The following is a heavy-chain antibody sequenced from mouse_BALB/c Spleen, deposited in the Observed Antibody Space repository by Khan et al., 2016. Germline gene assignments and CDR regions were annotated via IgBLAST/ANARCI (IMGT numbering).Heavy chain of an antibody. CDR1: GFTFNTNA. V-gene: IGHV10S3*01. CDR3: VRELGFAY. CDR2: IRSKSNNYAT. Sequence: EVQLQESGGGLVQPKGSLKLSCAASGFTFNTNAMNWVRQAPGKGLEWVARIRSKSNNYATYYADSVKDRVTISRDDSQSMLYLQMNNLKTEDTAMYYCVRELGFAYWGQGTLVTVSA. J-gene: IGHJ3*01. D-gene: IGHD4-1*01.